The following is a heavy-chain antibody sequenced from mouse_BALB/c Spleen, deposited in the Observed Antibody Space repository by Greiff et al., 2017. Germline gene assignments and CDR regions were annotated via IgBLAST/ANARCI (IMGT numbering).Heavy chain of an antibody. Sequence: QVQLQQSAAELARPGASVKMSCKASGYTFTSYTMHWVKQRPGQGLEWIGYINPSSGYTEYNQKFKDKTTLTADKSSSTAYMQLSSLTSEDSAVYYCARREAYYAMDYWGQGTSVTVSS. CDR3: ARREAYYAMDY. V-gene: IGHV1-4*02. J-gene: IGHJ4*01. CDR1: GYTFTSYT. CDR2: INPSSGYT.